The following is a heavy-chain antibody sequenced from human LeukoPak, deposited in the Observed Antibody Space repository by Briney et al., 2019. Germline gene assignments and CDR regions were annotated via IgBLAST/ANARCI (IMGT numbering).Heavy chain of an antibody. D-gene: IGHD3-22*01. V-gene: IGHV3-30*18. CDR2: ISYDGSKK. J-gene: IGHJ4*02. CDR3: AKTLTTTSHLFDY. Sequence: PGRSLRLSCAASGFTFSSYGMHWVRQAPGKGLEWVAVISYDGSKKYYADSVKGRFTISRDNSKDTLYLQMNSLRAEDTAVYYCAKTLTTTSHLFDYWGQGTLVTVSS. CDR1: GFTFSSYG.